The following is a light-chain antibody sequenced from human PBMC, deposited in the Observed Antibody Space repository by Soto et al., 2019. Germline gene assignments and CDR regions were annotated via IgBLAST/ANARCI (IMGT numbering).Light chain of an antibody. V-gene: IGLV2-11*01. CDR3: CSYAGRYTFV. Sequence: QSALTQPRSVSGSPGQSVTISCIGTSSDVGGYSYVSWYQQHPGKDPKVTIYDVTKRPSGVPDRFSGSKSGNTASLTISGLQAEDEADYYCCSYAGRYTFVFGSGTKVTVL. CDR2: DVT. J-gene: IGLJ1*01. CDR1: SSDVGGYSY.